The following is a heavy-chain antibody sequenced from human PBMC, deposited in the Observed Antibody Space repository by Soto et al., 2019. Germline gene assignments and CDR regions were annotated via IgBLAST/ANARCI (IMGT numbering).Heavy chain of an antibody. CDR3: ARPLNCNSSDCYSANDAFNI. J-gene: IGHJ3*02. CDR1: GGTFSSHV. D-gene: IGHD2-21*02. CDR2: IIPIFETS. Sequence: HVQLVQSGPEVKKPGSSLRVSCKASGGTFSSHVVSWVRQAPGQGLEWMGGIIPIFETSNYAQKFQGRVSITADESTNTAYMELRSLTFEDTAIYYCARPLNCNSSDCYSANDAFNIWGQGTMVTVSS. V-gene: IGHV1-69*01.